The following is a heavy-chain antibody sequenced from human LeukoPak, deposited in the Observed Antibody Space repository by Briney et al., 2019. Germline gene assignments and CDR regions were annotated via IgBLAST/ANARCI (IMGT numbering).Heavy chain of an antibody. CDR2: IYYSGST. D-gene: IGHD2-2*03. CDR3: ARASWISTADAVC. CDR1: GGSISSYY. J-gene: IGHJ4*02. Sequence: SETLSLTCTVSGGSISSYYWSWIRQPPGKGLEWIGYIYYSGSTNYNPSLKSRVTISVDTSKNQFSLKLSSVTAADTAVYYCARASWISTADAVCWGQGTQVTVSS. V-gene: IGHV4-59*01.